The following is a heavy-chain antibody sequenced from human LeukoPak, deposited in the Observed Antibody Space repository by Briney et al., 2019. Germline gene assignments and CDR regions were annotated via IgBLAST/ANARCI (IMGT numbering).Heavy chain of an antibody. V-gene: IGHV1-69*06. J-gene: IGHJ2*01. CDR3: ARGTLDTWYFDL. CDR2: IIPIFGTA. CDR1: GGTFSSYA. Sequence: ASVKVSCKASGGTFSSYAISWVRQAPGQGLEWMGGIIPIFGTANYAQKSQGRVTITADKSTSTAYMELSSLRSEDTAVYYCARGTLDTWYFDLWGRGTLVTVSS.